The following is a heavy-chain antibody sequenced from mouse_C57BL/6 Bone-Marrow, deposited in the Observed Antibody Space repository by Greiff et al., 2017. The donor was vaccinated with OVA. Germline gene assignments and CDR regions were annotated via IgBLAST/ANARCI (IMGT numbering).Heavy chain of an antibody. V-gene: IGHV1-74*01. CDR3: AISCSNYAIDY. Sequence: VQLQQSGAELVKPGASVKVSCKASGYTFTSYWMHWVKQRPGQGLEWIGRIYPSDSDTNYSQKFKGKATLTGDKSSSTAYMQLSSLTSEDSAFYYCAISCSNYAIDYWGQGTTVTVSS. D-gene: IGHD1-1*01. J-gene: IGHJ4*01. CDR2: IYPSDSDT. CDR1: GYTFTSYW.